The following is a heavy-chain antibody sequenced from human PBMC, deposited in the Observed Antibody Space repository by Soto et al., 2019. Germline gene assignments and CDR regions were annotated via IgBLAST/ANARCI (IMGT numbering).Heavy chain of an antibody. Sequence: SVKVSCKASGGTFSSYAISWVRQAPGQGLEWMGGIIPIFGTANYAQKFQGRVTITADESTSTAYMELSSLRSEDTAVYYCARDRGSCSSFGYHQYGLAVWGQGSTVTGS. J-gene: IGHJ6*02. CDR1: GGTFSSYA. V-gene: IGHV1-69*13. CDR3: ARDRGSCSSFGYHQYGLAV. D-gene: IGHD6-6*01. CDR2: IIPIFGTA.